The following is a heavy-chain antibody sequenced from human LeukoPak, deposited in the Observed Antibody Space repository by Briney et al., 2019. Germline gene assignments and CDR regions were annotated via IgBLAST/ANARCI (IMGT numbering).Heavy chain of an antibody. J-gene: IGHJ3*02. CDR2: IYYSGST. Sequence: SETLSLSCTVSGGSFSSSYWSWIRQPPGQGLESIGYIYYSGSTNYVPTLKGRVTISVDTSKSQSSLKLSTVTAADTAVYYCARRKVYSSGHRHAFDIWGQGTMVTVSS. CDR3: ARRKVYSSGHRHAFDI. D-gene: IGHD3-22*01. CDR1: GGSFSSSY. V-gene: IGHV4-59*08.